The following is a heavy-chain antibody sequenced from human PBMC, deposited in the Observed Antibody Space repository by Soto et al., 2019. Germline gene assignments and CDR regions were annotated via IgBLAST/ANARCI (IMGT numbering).Heavy chain of an antibody. Sequence: QVQLVQSGAEVRKPGSSVKVSCKASGVTFSSYTISWVRQAPGQGLEWMGRIIPVLGVANYAPKFQGRLTIIADEPTRTVYMDLSSLRSEDAARYYARWLITGDSDVSDFWGQGKVITVSS. CDR1: GVTFSSYT. CDR2: IIPVLGVA. CDR3: RWLITGDSDVSDF. V-gene: IGHV1-69*02. D-gene: IGHD5-12*01. J-gene: IGHJ3*01.